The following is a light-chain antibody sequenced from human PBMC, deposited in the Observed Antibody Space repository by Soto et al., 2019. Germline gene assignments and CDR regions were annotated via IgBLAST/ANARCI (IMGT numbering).Light chain of an antibody. J-gene: IGLJ1*01. CDR2: DVS. CDR3: CSYAGSYYV. Sequence: QSALTQPRSVSGAPGQSVTISCTGTSSDVGGYNYVYWYQQHPGKAPKLMIYDVSKRPSGVPDRFSGSKSGNTASLTISGLQAEDEADYYCCSYAGSYYVFGTGTQLTVL. V-gene: IGLV2-11*01. CDR1: SSDVGGYNY.